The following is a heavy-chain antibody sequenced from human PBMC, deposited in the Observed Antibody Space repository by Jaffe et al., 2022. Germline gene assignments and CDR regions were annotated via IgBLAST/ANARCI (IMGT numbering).Heavy chain of an antibody. CDR1: GGSISSSSYY. D-gene: IGHD6-19*01. J-gene: IGHJ2*01. Sequence: QLQLQESGPGLVKPSETLSLTCTVSGGSISSSSYYWGWIRQPPGKGLEWIGSIYYSGSTYYNPSLKSRVTISVDTSKNQFSLKLSSVTAADTAVYYCARFIAVAGTPYWYFDLWGRGTLVTVSS. CDR2: IYYSGST. V-gene: IGHV4-39*01. CDR3: ARFIAVAGTPYWYFDL.